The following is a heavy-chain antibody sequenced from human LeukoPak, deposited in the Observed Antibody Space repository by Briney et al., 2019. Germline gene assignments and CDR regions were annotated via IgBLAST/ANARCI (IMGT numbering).Heavy chain of an antibody. CDR2: IKQDGSEK. Sequence: PGGSLRLSCAASGSTFSSYWMSWVHQAPGKGLEWVANIKQDGSEKYYVDSVKGRFTISRDNAKNSLYLQMNSLRAEDTAVYYCATGESWGQGTMVTVSS. CDR3: ATGES. V-gene: IGHV3-7*03. CDR1: GSTFSSYW. J-gene: IGHJ3*01. D-gene: IGHD7-27*01.